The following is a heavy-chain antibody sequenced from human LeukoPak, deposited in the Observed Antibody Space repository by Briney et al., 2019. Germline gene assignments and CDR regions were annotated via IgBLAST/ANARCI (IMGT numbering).Heavy chain of an antibody. CDR1: GFPFSSYG. J-gene: IGHJ4*02. CDR2: LVYDARS. Sequence: GGSLRLSCAASGFPFSSYGMHWVRQAPGKGLEWVARLVYDARSDYANSVKGRFSISRDDSKNPLFLDMSNLRVEDTALYYCARDLSAAFDFWGQGVLVTVSS. V-gene: IGHV3-33*01. CDR3: ARDLSAAFDF. D-gene: IGHD6-19*01.